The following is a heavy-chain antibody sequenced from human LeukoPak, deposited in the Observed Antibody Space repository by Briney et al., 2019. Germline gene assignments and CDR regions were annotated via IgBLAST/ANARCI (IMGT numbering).Heavy chain of an antibody. D-gene: IGHD1-7*01. Sequence: SETLSLTCTVSGGSISSYYWSWIRQPPGKGLEWIGYIYYSGSTNYNPSLKSRVTISVDTSKNQFSLKLSSVTAADTAVYYCARSPDLELRGYYYGMDVWGQGTTVTVSS. J-gene: IGHJ6*02. CDR1: GGSISSYY. CDR2: IYYSGST. CDR3: ARSPDLELRGYYYGMDV. V-gene: IGHV4-59*01.